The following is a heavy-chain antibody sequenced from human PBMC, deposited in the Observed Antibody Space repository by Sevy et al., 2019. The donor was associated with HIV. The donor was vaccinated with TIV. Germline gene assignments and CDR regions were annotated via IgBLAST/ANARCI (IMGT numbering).Heavy chain of an antibody. CDR2: ISSSGSTI. V-gene: IGHV3-11*01. CDR3: ARDKRDSSGYSNY. Sequence: GGSLRLSCAASGFTFSDYYMSWIRQAPGKGLEWVSYISSSGSTIYYADSVKGRFTISRDNAKNSLYLQVNSLRAEDTAVYYCARDKRDSSGYSNYWGQGTLVTVSS. J-gene: IGHJ4*02. D-gene: IGHD3-22*01. CDR1: GFTFSDYY.